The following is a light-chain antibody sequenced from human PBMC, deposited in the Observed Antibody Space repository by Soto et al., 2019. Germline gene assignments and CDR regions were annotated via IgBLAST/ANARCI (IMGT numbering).Light chain of an antibody. J-gene: IGLJ1*01. CDR3: SSYTTRSTPLYI. Sequence: QSALTQPASVSGPPGQSITISCTGTSSDVGAYNFVSWYQQHPGKAPKLMIYEVSNRPSGVSNRFSGSKSGNTASLTISGLQAEDEADYYCSSYTTRSTPLYIFGTGTKVTV. V-gene: IGLV2-14*01. CDR1: SSDVGAYNF. CDR2: EVS.